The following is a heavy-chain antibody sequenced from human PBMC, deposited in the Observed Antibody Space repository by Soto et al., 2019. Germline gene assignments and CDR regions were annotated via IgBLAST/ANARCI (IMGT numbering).Heavy chain of an antibody. D-gene: IGHD2-21*02. V-gene: IGHV4-30-2*01. J-gene: IGHJ4*02. CDR3: ARGSYCGGDCYDY. Sequence: SETLSLTCAVSGGSISSGGYSWSWIRQPPGKGLEWIGYIYHSGSTYYNPSLKSRVTISVDRSKNQFSLKLSSVTAADTAVYYCARGSYCGGDCYDYWGQGTLVTVSS. CDR1: GGSISSGGYS. CDR2: IYHSGST.